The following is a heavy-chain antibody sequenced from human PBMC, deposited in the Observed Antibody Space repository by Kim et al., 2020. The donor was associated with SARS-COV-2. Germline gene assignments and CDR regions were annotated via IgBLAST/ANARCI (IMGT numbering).Heavy chain of an antibody. CDR1: GFTFSSYS. CDR2: IIISSTYT. Sequence: GGSLRLSCAASGFTFSSYSMNWVRQAPGKGLEWVSGIIISSTYTFYADSLKGRITISRDNAKSSLYLQMNSLRADDTAVYYCAREARRRQRDKESADAFAIWGHGTLLIVSS. J-gene: IGHJ3*02. V-gene: IGHV3-21*01. CDR3: AREARRRQRDKESADAFAI.